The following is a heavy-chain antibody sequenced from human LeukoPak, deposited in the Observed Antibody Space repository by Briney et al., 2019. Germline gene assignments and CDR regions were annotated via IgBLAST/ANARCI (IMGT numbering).Heavy chain of an antibody. Sequence: PGGSLRLSCTASGFTFSDYWMSWLRQPPGKGLEGVANIKQDGSEKYYVDTVKGRFTISRDNAKNSLYLQMNSLRAEDTAVYYCAREPYAEGFDYWGQGILVTVSS. D-gene: IGHD4-17*01. CDR3: AREPYAEGFDY. CDR1: GFTFSDYW. J-gene: IGHJ4*02. V-gene: IGHV3-7*04. CDR2: IKQDGSEK.